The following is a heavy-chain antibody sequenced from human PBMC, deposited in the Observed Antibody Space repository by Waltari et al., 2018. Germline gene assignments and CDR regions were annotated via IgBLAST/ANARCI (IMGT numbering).Heavy chain of an antibody. V-gene: IGHV4-34*01. CDR2: INHSGST. CDR3: ARVTYYYDSSGYDY. Sequence: QVQLQQWGAGLLKPSETMSLTCAVYGGSFSGYYWSGIGPPPGKGLEWIGEINHSGSTNYNPSLKSRVTISVDTSKNQFSLKLSSVTAADTAVYYCARVTYYYDSSGYDYWGQGTLVTVSS. J-gene: IGHJ4*02. D-gene: IGHD3-22*01. CDR1: GGSFSGYY.